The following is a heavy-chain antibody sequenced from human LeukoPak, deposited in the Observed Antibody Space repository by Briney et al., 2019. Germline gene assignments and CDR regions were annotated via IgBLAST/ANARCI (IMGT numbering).Heavy chain of an antibody. CDR3: VRGSGWIFEY. V-gene: IGHV3-7*01. D-gene: IGHD6-19*01. J-gene: IGHJ4*02. CDR2: IKQDGSEK. CDR1: GFTFSSNW. Sequence: GGSLRLSCAASGFTFSSNWMSWVRQAPGKGLEWVANIKQDGSEKYYVDSVRGRFTISRDNAKNSLYLQMNSLRAEDTAVYYCVRGSGWIFEYWGQGTLVTVSS.